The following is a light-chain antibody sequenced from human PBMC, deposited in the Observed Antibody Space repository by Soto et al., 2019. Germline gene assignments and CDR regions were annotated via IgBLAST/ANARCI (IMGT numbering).Light chain of an antibody. V-gene: IGKV3-11*01. CDR2: DAS. CDR1: QSVNTY. Sequence: EVVLTQSPATLSLSPGERATLSCRASQSVNTYLAWYQQKPGQAPRLLIYDASNRATGIPARFSGSGSGTDFTLTISSLEPEDFAVYYCQQRYNWPPITFGQGTRFEI. CDR3: QQRYNWPPIT. J-gene: IGKJ5*01.